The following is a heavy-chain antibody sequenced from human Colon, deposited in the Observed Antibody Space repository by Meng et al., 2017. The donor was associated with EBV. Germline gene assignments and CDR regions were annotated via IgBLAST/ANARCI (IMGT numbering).Heavy chain of an antibody. J-gene: IGHJ5*02. CDR2: IFHSGST. V-gene: IGHV4-4*02. Sequence: QVDLTGSGPGLWKPSGTLSLTCAVSGGSIRSNNWWSWVRQPPGKGLEWIGEIFHSGSTKHNPSLKSRVTMSMDKSKNQFSLRLSSVTDADTAVYYCASSDYYGSGSYYPWGQGTLVTVSS. CDR1: GGSIRSNNW. CDR3: ASSDYYGSGSYYP. D-gene: IGHD3-10*01.